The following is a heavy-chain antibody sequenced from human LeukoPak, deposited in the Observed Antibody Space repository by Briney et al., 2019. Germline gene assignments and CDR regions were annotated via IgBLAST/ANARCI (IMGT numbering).Heavy chain of an antibody. CDR1: GFTFSTYA. D-gene: IGHD3-22*01. CDR3: AKVGYDSSGYYNFYFDY. V-gene: IGHV3-23*01. Sequence: GGSLRLSCAVSGFTFSTYAMSWVRQAPGKGREWVSAIGGSGGSTYYADSVKGRFTISRDNSKNTLYLQMNSLRAEDTAIYYCAKVGYDSSGYYNFYFDYWGQGTLVTVSS. J-gene: IGHJ4*02. CDR2: IGGSGGST.